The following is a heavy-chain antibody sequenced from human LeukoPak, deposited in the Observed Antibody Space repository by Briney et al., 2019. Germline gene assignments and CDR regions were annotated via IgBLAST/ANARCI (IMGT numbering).Heavy chain of an antibody. Sequence: GGSLRLPCAASGFTFSSYSMNWVRQAPGKGLEWVSSISSSSSYIYYADSVKGRFTISRDNAKNSLYLQMNSLRAEDTAVYYCARAGGSYYDAFDIWGQGTMVTVSS. CDR1: GFTFSSYS. J-gene: IGHJ3*02. CDR3: ARAGGSYYDAFDI. D-gene: IGHD1-26*01. V-gene: IGHV3-21*01. CDR2: ISSSSSYI.